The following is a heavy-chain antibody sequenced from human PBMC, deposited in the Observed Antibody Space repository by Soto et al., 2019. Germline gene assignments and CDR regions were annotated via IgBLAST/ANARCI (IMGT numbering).Heavy chain of an antibody. J-gene: IGHJ5*02. D-gene: IGHD6-19*01. CDR1: GFTFSSYG. Sequence: GGSLRLSCAASGFTFSSYGMHWVRQAPGKGLEWVAVISYDGSNKYYADSVKGRFTISRDNSKNTLYLQMNSLRAEDTAVYYCAKDRSGAGYSSAWGQGTLVTVSS. CDR3: AKDRSGAGYSSA. V-gene: IGHV3-30*18. CDR2: ISYDGSNK.